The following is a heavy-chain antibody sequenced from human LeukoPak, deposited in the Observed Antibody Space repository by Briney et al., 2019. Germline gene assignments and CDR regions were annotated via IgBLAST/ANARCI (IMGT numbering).Heavy chain of an antibody. CDR2: IYHNGRA. J-gene: IGHJ4*02. Sequence: SETLSLTCTVSRGSISSGDYYWSWIRQHPGKGLEWIGNIYHNGRAYYTPSLKSRLTISVDTSKSQFSLRLNSVTAADTAVYYCARDKGTSYGPFDCWGQGTLVTVSS. D-gene: IGHD5-18*01. CDR1: RGSISSGDYY. V-gene: IGHV4-31*03. CDR3: ARDKGTSYGPFDC.